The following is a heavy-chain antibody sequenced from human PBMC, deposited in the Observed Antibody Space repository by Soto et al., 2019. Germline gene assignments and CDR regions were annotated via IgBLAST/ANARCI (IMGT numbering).Heavy chain of an antibody. Sequence: PGGSLRLSCAASGFTFSSYGMHWVRQAPGKGLEWVAVISYDGSNKYYADSVKGRFTISRDNSKNTLYLQMNSLRAEDTAEYYCAKDLFAPSFNGVGDYWGQGTLVTVSS. CDR3: AKDLFAPSFNGVGDY. J-gene: IGHJ4*02. CDR2: ISYDGSNK. D-gene: IGHD2-8*01. V-gene: IGHV3-30*18. CDR1: GFTFSSYG.